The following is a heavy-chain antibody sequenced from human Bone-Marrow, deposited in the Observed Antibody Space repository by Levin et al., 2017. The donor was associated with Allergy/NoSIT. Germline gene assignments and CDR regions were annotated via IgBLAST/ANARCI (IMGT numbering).Heavy chain of an antibody. CDR1: GYTFTSYY. J-gene: IGHJ4*02. D-gene: IGHD6-19*01. Sequence: ASVKVSCKASGYTFTSYYMHWVRQAPGQGLEWMGIINPSGGSTSYAQKFQGRVTMTRDTSTSTVYMELSSLRSEDTAVYYCARDINSEWQWLVSGFDYWGQGTLVTVSS. CDR3: ARDINSEWQWLVSGFDY. V-gene: IGHV1-46*01. CDR2: INPSGGST.